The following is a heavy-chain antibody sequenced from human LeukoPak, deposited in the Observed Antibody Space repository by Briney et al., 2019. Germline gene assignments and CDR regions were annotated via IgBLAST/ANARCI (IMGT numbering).Heavy chain of an antibody. J-gene: IGHJ4*02. V-gene: IGHV3-74*01. D-gene: IGHD6-13*01. Sequence: GGCLRHSCVASGFKFCSYWMHWVRQAPGEGLGWVSRINLDASTTSYADSVKGRFTISRDNAKSTLYLKMNSLRAEDTAVYYCARIAADDTYFDQWGQGTLVTVSS. CDR1: GFKFCSYW. CDR2: INLDASTT. CDR3: ARIAADDTYFDQ.